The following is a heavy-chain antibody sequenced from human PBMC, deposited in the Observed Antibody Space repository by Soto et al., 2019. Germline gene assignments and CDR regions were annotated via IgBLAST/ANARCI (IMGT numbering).Heavy chain of an antibody. V-gene: IGHV3-11*04. CDR3: ASGTNGAVSVY. J-gene: IGHJ4*02. D-gene: IGHD2-8*01. CDR1: GFTFSDYY. Sequence: QVQLVESGGGLVKPGGSLRLSCAASGFTFSDYYMSWIRQAPGKGLEWVSYISSRSSTIFYADSVKGRFTISRDNVKNSLYLQMNSLRAEVTAVYYCASGTNGAVSVYWCQGILVTVSS. CDR2: ISSRSSTI.